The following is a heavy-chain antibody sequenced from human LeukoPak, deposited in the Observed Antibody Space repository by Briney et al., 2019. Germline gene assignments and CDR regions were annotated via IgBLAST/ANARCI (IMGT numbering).Heavy chain of an antibody. J-gene: IGHJ4*02. D-gene: IGHD3-22*01. V-gene: IGHV4-4*07. CDR1: GGSISSYY. CDR3: ARGADSSGYFPFDY. CDR2: IYTSGST. Sequence: SETLSLTCTVSGGSISSYYWSWIRQPAGKGLEWIGRIYTSGSTNYNPSLKSRVTISVDTSKNQFSLKLSSVTAADTAVYYCARGADSSGYFPFDYWGQGTLATVSS.